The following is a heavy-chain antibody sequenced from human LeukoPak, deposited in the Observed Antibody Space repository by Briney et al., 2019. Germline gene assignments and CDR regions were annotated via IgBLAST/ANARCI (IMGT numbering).Heavy chain of an antibody. J-gene: IGHJ4*02. CDR1: GDSISTSSYY. CDR2: IYYSGST. Sequence: SETLSLTCTVSGDSISTSSYYWGWIRQPPGKGLEWLGSIYYSGSTYYNPSLKSRVTISVDTSKNQFSLNLYSVTAGDTAVFYCARSYYYDYRQIDYWGQGTLVTVSS. CDR3: ARSYYYDYRQIDY. V-gene: IGHV4-39*01. D-gene: IGHD3-22*01.